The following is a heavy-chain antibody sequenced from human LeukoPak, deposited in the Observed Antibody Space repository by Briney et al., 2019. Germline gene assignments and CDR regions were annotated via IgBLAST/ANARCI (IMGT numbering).Heavy chain of an antibody. Sequence: ASVKVSCKASGGTFSSYAISWVRQAPGQGLEWKGRIIPILGIANYAQKFQGRVTITADKSTSTAYMELSSLRSEDTAVYYCATNPTVDSSGYYFSLVYFDYWGQGTLVTVSS. D-gene: IGHD3-22*01. CDR2: IIPILGIA. CDR3: ATNPTVDSSGYYFSLVYFDY. J-gene: IGHJ4*02. V-gene: IGHV1-69*04. CDR1: GGTFSSYA.